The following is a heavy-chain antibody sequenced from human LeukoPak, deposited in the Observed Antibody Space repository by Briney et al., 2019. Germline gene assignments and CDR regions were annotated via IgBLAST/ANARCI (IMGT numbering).Heavy chain of an antibody. V-gene: IGHV3-48*04. Sequence: GGSLRLSCAASGFTFSSNSMNWVRQAPGKGLEWVSYISSTGGTIYYADSMKGRFTISRDNAKNSLYLQMNSLRAEDTAVYYCAGGPLFGEQRPLYYFDYWGQGTLVTVSS. CDR1: GFTFSSNS. CDR3: AGGPLFGEQRPLYYFDY. CDR2: ISSTGGTI. J-gene: IGHJ4*02. D-gene: IGHD6-25*01.